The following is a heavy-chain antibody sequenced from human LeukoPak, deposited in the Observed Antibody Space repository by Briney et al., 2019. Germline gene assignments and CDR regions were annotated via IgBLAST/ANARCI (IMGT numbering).Heavy chain of an antibody. J-gene: IGHJ6*03. CDR3: ARVGPLRSRPYYYYMDV. V-gene: IGHV1-69*05. CDR1: GGTFSSYA. Sequence: SVKVSCKASGGTFSSYAISWVRQASGQGLEWMGGIIPIFGTANYAQKFQGRVTITTDESTSTAYMELSSLRSEDTAVYYCARVGPLRSRPYYYYMDVWGKGTTVTVSS. D-gene: IGHD3-3*01. CDR2: IIPIFGTA.